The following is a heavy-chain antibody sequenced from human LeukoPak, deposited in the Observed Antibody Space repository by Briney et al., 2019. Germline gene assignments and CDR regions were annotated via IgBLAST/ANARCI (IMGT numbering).Heavy chain of an antibody. CDR2: IKQDGSQE. J-gene: IGHJ4*02. V-gene: IGHV3-7*01. Sequence: GGSLRLSCAASRFTLSTYWMSWVRQAPGKGLEWVAHIKQDGSQEYYVDSVKGRFTISRDNSKNTVHLEMNSLRVEDTAVYYCARSLGETTFDYWGQGTLVTVSS. D-gene: IGHD3-16*01. CDR3: ARSLGETTFDY. CDR1: RFTLSTYW.